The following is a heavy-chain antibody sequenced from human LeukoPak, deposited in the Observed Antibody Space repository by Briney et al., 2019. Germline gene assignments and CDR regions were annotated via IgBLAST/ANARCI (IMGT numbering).Heavy chain of an antibody. J-gene: IGHJ5*02. Sequence: GGSLRLSCAASGFTFSDFAMSWVRQAPGKGLEWVAVISYDGSNKYYADSVKGRFTISRDNSKNTLYLQMNSLRAEDTAVYYCARELNGATGTWGQGTLVTVSS. CDR2: ISYDGSNK. CDR1: GFTFSDFA. D-gene: IGHD1-26*01. V-gene: IGHV3-30-3*01. CDR3: ARELNGATGT.